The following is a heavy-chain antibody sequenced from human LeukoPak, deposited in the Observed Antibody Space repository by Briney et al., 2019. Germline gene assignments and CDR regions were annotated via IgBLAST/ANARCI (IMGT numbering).Heavy chain of an antibody. CDR2: INAGNGGT. Sequence: GASVKVSCKASGYTFIYYAIHWMRQAPGQRLEWMGWINAGNGGTQYSQKFQGRVTMTRNTSISTAYMELSSLRSEDTAVYYCARGPAQWYTDYWGQGTLVTVSS. CDR3: ARGPAQWYTDY. D-gene: IGHD1-14*01. J-gene: IGHJ4*02. CDR1: GYTFIYYA. V-gene: IGHV1-3*01.